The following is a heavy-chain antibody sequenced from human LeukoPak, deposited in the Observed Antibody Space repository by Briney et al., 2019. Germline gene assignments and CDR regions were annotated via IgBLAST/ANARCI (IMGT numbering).Heavy chain of an antibody. V-gene: IGHV3-23*01. J-gene: IGHJ6*02. D-gene: IGHD2-2*02. CDR2: ISGSGGST. Sequence: GGSLRLSCAASGFTFSSYAMSWVRQAPGKGLEWVSAISGSGGSTYYADSVKGRFTISRDNSKNTLYLQMNSLRAEDTAVYYCARGRYCSTTNCYSYYYYYTMDVWGQGTTVTVS. CDR1: GFTFSSYA. CDR3: ARGRYCSTTNCYSYYYYYTMDV.